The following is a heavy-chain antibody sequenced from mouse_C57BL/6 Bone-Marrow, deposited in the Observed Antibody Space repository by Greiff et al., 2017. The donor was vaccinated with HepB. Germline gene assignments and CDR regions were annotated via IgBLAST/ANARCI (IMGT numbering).Heavy chain of an antibody. CDR3: ARGILNYYGSSYDY. Sequence: QVQLQQPGAELVKPGASVKLSCKASGYTFTSYWMHWVKQRPGRGLEWIGMIHPNSGSTNYNEKFKSKATLTVDKSSSTAYMQLSSLTSEDSAVYYCARGILNYYGSSYDYWGQGTLVTVSA. D-gene: IGHD1-1*01. V-gene: IGHV1-64*01. CDR2: IHPNSGST. CDR1: GYTFTSYW. J-gene: IGHJ3*01.